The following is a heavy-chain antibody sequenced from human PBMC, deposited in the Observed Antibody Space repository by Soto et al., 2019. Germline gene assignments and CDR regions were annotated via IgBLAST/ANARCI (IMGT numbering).Heavy chain of an antibody. CDR3: ARGRSRYCSGGSCYRYFDY. J-gene: IGHJ4*02. D-gene: IGHD2-15*01. CDR1: GGSFNGYY. Sequence: SETLSLTCAVYGGSFNGYYWSWIRQPPGKGLEWIGGINHSGSTNYNPSLKSRVTISVDTSKNQFSLKLSSVTAADTAVYYCARGRSRYCSGGSCYRYFDYWGQGTLVTVSS. V-gene: IGHV4-34*01. CDR2: INHSGST.